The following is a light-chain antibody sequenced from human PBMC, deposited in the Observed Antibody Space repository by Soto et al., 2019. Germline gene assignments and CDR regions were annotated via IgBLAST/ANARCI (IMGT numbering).Light chain of an antibody. CDR3: QQYDNSPLT. J-gene: IGKJ4*01. V-gene: IGKV1-5*01. Sequence: DIPMTQSPATLSAPVGDRVTITCRASQSVRSWLAWYQQKPGTAPKLLIFDASRLESGVPSRISASASGTEFTLAVSSLQPDDFASYYSQQYDNSPLTLGGGTQVEIK. CDR1: QSVRSW. CDR2: DAS.